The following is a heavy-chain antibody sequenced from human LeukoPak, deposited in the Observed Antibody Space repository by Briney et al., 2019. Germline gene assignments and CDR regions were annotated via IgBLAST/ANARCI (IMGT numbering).Heavy chain of an antibody. CDR3: AREHPAGNYLRDPYPFDY. D-gene: IGHD3-10*01. CDR2: INPNNGGT. CDR1: GYTFTDYY. V-gene: IGHV1-2*02. Sequence: ASVKVSCKASGYTFTDYYLHWVRQAPGQGLEWMGWINPNNGGTHFGQMFRGRVTVTRDTSISTAYMDLSGLRSDDTAVYYCAREHPAGNYLRDPYPFDYWGQGTLVTVSS. J-gene: IGHJ4*02.